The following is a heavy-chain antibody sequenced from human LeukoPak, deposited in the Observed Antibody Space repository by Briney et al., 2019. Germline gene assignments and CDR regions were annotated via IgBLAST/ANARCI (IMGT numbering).Heavy chain of an antibody. D-gene: IGHD2-15*01. Sequence: PGGSLRLSCAASGFTVSSNYMNWVRQAPGRGLEWVSVIYSGGSTYYADSVKGRFTISRDNSKNTLYLQMSSLRAEDTAVYYCAREIRETVVTRHYYYGIDVWGQGTTVTVSS. V-gene: IGHV3-53*01. CDR1: GFTVSSNY. CDR2: IYSGGST. J-gene: IGHJ6*02. CDR3: AREIRETVVTRHYYYGIDV.